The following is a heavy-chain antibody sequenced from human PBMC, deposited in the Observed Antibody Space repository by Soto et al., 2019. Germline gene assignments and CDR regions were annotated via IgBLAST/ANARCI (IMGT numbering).Heavy chain of an antibody. J-gene: IGHJ4*02. CDR3: ARQQAMDY. V-gene: IGHV1-8*01. CDR2: MNPHSGDT. Sequence: QVQLVQSGAEVKKPGASVKVSCKASGYTFVNYEINWVRQATGQGLEWLGWMNPHSGDTFYAQNFQGRVTMTRNTSITTAYMELNSLKSEGTAVYYCARQQAMDYWGQGTLVTVSS. CDR1: GYTFVNYE.